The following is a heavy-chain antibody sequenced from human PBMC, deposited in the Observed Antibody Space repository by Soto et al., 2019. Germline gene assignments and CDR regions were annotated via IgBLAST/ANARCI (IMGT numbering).Heavy chain of an antibody. CDR3: ASVDIGAFDI. CDR2: IDPSDSYT. CDR1: GYSCTSYW. D-gene: IGHD2-2*03. Sequence: PGESLKISCKGSGYSCTSYWISWVRQMPGKGLEWMGRIDPSDSYTNYSPSFQGHVTISADKSISTAYLQWSSLKASDTAMYYCASVDIGAFDIWGQGTMVTVSS. J-gene: IGHJ3*02. V-gene: IGHV5-10-1*01.